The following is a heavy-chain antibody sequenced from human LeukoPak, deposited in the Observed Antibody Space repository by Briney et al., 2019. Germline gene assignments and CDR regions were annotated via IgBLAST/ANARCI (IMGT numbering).Heavy chain of an antibody. J-gene: IGHJ3*02. CDR2: IYHSGST. CDR1: GGSISSGGYY. D-gene: IGHD3-22*01. Sequence: PSQTLSLTCTVSGGSISSGGYYWSWIRQPPGKGLEWIGEIYHSGSTNYNPSLKSRVTISVDNSKNQFSLKLSSVTAADTAVYYCARDYYDNSGRHDAFDIWGQGTMVTVSS. V-gene: IGHV4-30-2*01. CDR3: ARDYYDNSGRHDAFDI.